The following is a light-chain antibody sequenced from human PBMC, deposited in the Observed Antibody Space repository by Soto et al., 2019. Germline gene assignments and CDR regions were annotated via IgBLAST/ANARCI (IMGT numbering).Light chain of an antibody. CDR2: EDI. J-gene: IGLJ2*01. V-gene: IGLV2-23*01. Sequence: QSALTKPASVSGSPGQSITISCTGTSSDVGSYNLVSWYQQHPGKAPKLMIYEDIERPSGVSNRFSGSKSGNTASLTISGLQTEDEADYYCCSYAGGTSLVFGGGTKLTVL. CDR1: SSDVGSYNL. CDR3: CSYAGGTSLV.